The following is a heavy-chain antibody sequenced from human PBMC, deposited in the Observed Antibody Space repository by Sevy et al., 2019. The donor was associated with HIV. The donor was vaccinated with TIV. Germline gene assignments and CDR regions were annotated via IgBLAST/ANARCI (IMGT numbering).Heavy chain of an antibody. V-gene: IGHV3-33*01. CDR3: ARERTYLFDY. Sequence: GGSLRLSCVASGFTFGSYGMLWVRQAPGKGLGWVAGIWFDVSNIHYADSVRGRFTISRDNSKNTLSLQMSSLGAEDTAVYYCARERTYLFDYCGQGTLVTVSS. CDR2: IWFDVSNI. CDR1: GFTFGSYG. J-gene: IGHJ4*02.